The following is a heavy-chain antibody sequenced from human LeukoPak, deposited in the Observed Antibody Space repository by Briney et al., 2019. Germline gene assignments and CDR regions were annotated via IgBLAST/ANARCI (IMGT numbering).Heavy chain of an antibody. J-gene: IGHJ3*02. CDR2: INPNSGGT. CDR1: GYTFTGYY. V-gene: IGHV1-2*02. Sequence: ASVKVSCKASGYTFTGYYMHWVRQAPGQGLEWMGWINPNSGGTNYAQKFQGRVTMTRDTSISTAFMELSSLRSDDTAVYYCARDHLGAVDIWGQGTMVTVSS. CDR3: ARDHLGAVDI.